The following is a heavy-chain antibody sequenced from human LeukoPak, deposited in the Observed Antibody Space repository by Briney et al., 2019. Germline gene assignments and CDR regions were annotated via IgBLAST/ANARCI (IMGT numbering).Heavy chain of an antibody. CDR2: VKGDGRTT. Sequence: GGSLRLSCAASGLTFSDFWMHWVRQPPGKGLVWVALVKGDGRTTIYADSVKGRFTISRDNSKNTVYLQMNSLRAEDTAVFYCARANSSSWHYFDYWGQGTLVTVSS. D-gene: IGHD6-13*01. J-gene: IGHJ4*02. CDR3: ARANSSSWHYFDY. CDR1: GLTFSDFW. V-gene: IGHV3-74*01.